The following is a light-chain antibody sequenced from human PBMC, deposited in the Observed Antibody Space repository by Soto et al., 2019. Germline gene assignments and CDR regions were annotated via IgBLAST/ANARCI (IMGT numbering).Light chain of an antibody. J-gene: IGLJ1*01. V-gene: IGLV2-18*02. CDR2: EVS. Sequence: SVLTQPRSGSGSPGQSVTISCTGTSSDVGSYNRVSWYQQPPGTAPKLMIYEVSNRPSGVPDRFSGSKSGNTASLTISGLQAEDEADYYCSSYTSSSTYVFGTGTKVTVL. CDR1: SSDVGSYNR. CDR3: SSYTSSSTYV.